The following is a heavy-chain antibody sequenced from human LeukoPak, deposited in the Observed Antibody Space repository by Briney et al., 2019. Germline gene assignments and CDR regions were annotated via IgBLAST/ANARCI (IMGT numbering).Heavy chain of an antibody. CDR1: GFTFSKYW. D-gene: IGHD6-19*01. V-gene: IGHV3-7*01. CDR3: ARDPIAVVGGGSFDY. J-gene: IGHJ4*02. CDR2: IKQDGSEK. Sequence: GGSLRLSCAASGFTFSKYWMSWVRQAPGKGLEWVANIKQDGSEKYYVDSVKGRFTISRDNAKNLFYLHMNSLVAEDTAVYYCARDPIAVVGGGSFDYWGQGILVTVSS.